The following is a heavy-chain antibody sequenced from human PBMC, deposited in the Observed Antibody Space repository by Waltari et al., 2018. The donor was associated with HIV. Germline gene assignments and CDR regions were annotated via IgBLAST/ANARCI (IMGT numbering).Heavy chain of an antibody. CDR1: GYSFINYG. J-gene: IGHJ2*01. CDR2: ISAHNAKT. D-gene: IGHD3-22*01. Sequence: QVQLVQSGGQVRKPGASVKVSCKASGYSFINYGITWVRQAPGQGLEWMGWISAHNAKTNYAQNFQGRVTMTTDTSTSTAYMELRSLRSDDTAVYFCARENYYESSGFQYWNVDLWGRGTLVTVSS. V-gene: IGHV1-18*01. CDR3: ARENYYESSGFQYWNVDL.